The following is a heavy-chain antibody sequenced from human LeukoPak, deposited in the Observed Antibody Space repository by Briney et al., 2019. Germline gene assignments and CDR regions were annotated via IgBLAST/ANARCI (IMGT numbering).Heavy chain of an antibody. D-gene: IGHD1-7*01. CDR2: IRYDGSNK. V-gene: IGHV3-30*02. CDR1: GFTFSSYA. J-gene: IGHJ6*03. Sequence: GGSLRLSCAASGFTFSSYAMHWVRQAPGKGLEWVAFIRYDGSNKYYADSVKGRFTISRDNSKNTLYLQMNSLRAEDTAVYYCAKDTDGNYVFYYYYYMDVWGKGTTVTVSS. CDR3: AKDTDGNYVFYYYYYMDV.